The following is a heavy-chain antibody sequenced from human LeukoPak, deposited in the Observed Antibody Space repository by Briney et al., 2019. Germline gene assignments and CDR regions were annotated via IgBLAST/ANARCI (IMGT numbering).Heavy chain of an antibody. J-gene: IGHJ3*02. V-gene: IGHV3-21*01. CDR1: GFTFSSYS. Sequence: SGGSLRLSCAASGFTFSSYSMNWVRQAPGKGLEWVSSISSSSSYIYYADSVKGRFTISRDNAKNSLYLQMNSLRAEDTAVYYCARAEISTTKAFDIWGQGTMVTVSS. CDR2: ISSSSSYI. CDR3: ARAEISTTKAFDI. D-gene: IGHD1-7*01.